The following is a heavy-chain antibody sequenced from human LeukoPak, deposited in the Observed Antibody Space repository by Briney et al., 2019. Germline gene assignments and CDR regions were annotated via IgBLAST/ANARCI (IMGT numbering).Heavy chain of an antibody. J-gene: IGHJ4*02. CDR2: ISAYNGNT. CDR3: ARDVGLRYLDWGDYVWGSYRYYFDY. CDR1: GYTFTSYG. Sequence: GASVKVSCKASGYTFTSYGISWVRQAPGQGLEWMGWISAYNGNTNYAQKLQGRVTMTTDTSTSIAYMELRSLRSDDTAVYYCARDVGLRYLDWGDYVWGSYRYYFDYWGQGTLVTVSS. D-gene: IGHD3-16*02. V-gene: IGHV1-18*01.